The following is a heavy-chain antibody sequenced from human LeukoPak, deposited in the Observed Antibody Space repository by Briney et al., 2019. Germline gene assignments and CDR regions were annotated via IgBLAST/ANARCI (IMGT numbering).Heavy chain of an antibody. CDR3: ARISSGYDWEPDF. J-gene: IGHJ4*02. CDR2: IKEDGSEK. CDR1: GFVFSNYY. D-gene: IGHD5-12*01. Sequence: GGSLRLSCEASGFVFSNYYMSWVRQALGKGLEWVANIKEDGSEKYYVDSVKGRFTISRDNAKNSLYLQMSSLRAEDTAVYYCARISSGYDWEPDFWGQGTLVTVSS. V-gene: IGHV3-7*01.